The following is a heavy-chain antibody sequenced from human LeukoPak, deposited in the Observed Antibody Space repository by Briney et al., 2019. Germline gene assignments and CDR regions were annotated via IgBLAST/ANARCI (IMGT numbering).Heavy chain of an antibody. J-gene: IGHJ4*02. Sequence: GGSLRLSCAASGFTFNDYGMSWVRQAPGKVLEWVSAINWNGGSTGYADSVKGRFTISRDNSKNTLYLQMNSLRAEDTAVYNCAKDRRRDDVLTGSFSDWGQGTLVTVSS. V-gene: IGHV3-20*01. D-gene: IGHD3-9*01. CDR1: GFTFNDYG. CDR3: AKDRRRDDVLTGSFSD. CDR2: INWNGGST.